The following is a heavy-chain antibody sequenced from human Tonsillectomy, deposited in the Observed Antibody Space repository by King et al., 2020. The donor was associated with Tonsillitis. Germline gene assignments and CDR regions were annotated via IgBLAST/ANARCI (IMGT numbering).Heavy chain of an antibody. J-gene: IGHJ4*02. V-gene: IGHV4-38-2*02. CDR1: NYSITSGYF. Sequence: VQLQESGPGLVKPSETLSLTCAVSNYSITSGYFWAWIRQPPGKGLEWIGTIYHGGSTYYNPSLKSRVTISVDTSKNQFSLKLNSLTAADTAVYYCAREKYYYASGTYSARRGGFDYWGQGTLVTVSS. CDR3: AREKYYYASGTYSARRGGFDY. CDR2: IYHGGST. D-gene: IGHD3-10*01.